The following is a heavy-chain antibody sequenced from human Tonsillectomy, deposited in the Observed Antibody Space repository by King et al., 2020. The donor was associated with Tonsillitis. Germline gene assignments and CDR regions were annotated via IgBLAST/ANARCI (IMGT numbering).Heavy chain of an antibody. D-gene: IGHD3-10*01. CDR3: TRGGSYGSGSYYGNLDWFDP. J-gene: IGHJ5*02. CDR1: GFTFGNNV. Sequence: VQLVESGGGLVKPGRSLRLSCTASGFTFGNNVMSWFRQAPGKGLEWGVFIRSKAYGATTEYAAAVQGRFTISRDDSNSIAYLQMNSLKTEDTALYYCTRGGSYGSGSYYGNLDWFDPWGQGTLVTVSS. V-gene: IGHV3-49*05. CDR2: IRSKAYGATT.